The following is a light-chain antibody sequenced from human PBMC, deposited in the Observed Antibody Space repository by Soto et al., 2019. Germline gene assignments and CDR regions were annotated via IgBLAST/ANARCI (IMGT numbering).Light chain of an antibody. CDR1: SSDVGGYNY. J-gene: IGLJ3*02. CDR3: SCDASSNNLNFV. Sequence: QSALTQPPSASGSPGQSVTISCTGTSSDVGGYNYVSWYQQHPGRAPNLMIYEVTKRPSGVSDRFSGSKSGNTATLTVSGLRAEAEDDDYCSCDASSNNLNFVFGAGTKVTVL. CDR2: EVT. V-gene: IGLV2-8*01.